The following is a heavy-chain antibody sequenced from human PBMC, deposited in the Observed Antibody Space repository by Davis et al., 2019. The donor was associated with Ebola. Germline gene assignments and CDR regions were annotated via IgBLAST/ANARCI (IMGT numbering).Heavy chain of an antibody. CDR1: GGSISSYY. D-gene: IGHD3-3*01. CDR3: AREGLTIFGVAPIDV. V-gene: IGHV4-59*01. Sequence: PSETLSLTCTVSGGSISSYYWSWIRQPPGKGLEWIGYIYYNGSTNYNPSLKSRVTISVDTSKNQFSLKLSSVTAADTAVYYCAREGLTIFGVAPIDVWGKGTTVTVSS. J-gene: IGHJ6*04. CDR2: IYYNGST.